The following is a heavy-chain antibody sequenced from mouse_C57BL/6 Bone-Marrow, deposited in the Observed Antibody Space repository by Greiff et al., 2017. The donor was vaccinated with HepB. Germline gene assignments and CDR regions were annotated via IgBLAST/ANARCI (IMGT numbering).Heavy chain of an antibody. CDR1: GYSFTGYY. CDR3: ALYYYGSSSRYFDV. V-gene: IGHV1-42*01. J-gene: IGHJ1*03. D-gene: IGHD1-1*01. Sequence: VQLKESGPELVKPGASVKISCKASGYSFTGYYMNWVKQSPEKSLEWIGEINPSTGGTTYNQKFKAKATLTVDKSSSTAYMQLKSLTSEDSAVYYCALYYYGSSSRYFDVWGTGTTVTVSS. CDR2: INPSTGGT.